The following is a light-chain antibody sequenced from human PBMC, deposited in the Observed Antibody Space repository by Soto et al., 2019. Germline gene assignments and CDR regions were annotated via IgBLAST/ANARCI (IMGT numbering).Light chain of an antibody. CDR2: DVS. CDR3: SSYVSSGTDV. Sequence: QSVLTQPASVSGSPGQAIAISCTGTSSDVGGYNYVSWYQEHPGKAPKRIIYDVSNRPSGVSNRFSGSKSGNTASLTISGLQAEDEADYYFSSYVSSGTDVVGTGTKLTVL. V-gene: IGLV2-14*01. CDR1: SSDVGGYNY. J-gene: IGLJ1*01.